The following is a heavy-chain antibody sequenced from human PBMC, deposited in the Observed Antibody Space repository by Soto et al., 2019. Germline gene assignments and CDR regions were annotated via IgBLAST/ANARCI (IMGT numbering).Heavy chain of an antibody. CDR3: ARLGGDYYNARDV. Sequence: GESLKISCKGSGYTLTGYWIGWVRQMPGKGLEWMGIINPGDSDTRYSPSFQGQVTISVDKSIGTAYRGGSSRRAPDPAIFYWARLGGDYYNARDVGGKGTRVTVPS. CDR2: INPGDSDT. D-gene: IGHD3-10*01. J-gene: IGHJ6*04. V-gene: IGHV5-51*01. CDR1: GYTLTGYW.